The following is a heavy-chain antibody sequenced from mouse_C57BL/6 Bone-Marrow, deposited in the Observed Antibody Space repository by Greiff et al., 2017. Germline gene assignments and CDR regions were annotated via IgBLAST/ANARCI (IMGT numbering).Heavy chain of an antibody. D-gene: IGHD1-2*01. CDR1: GYTFTSYW. CDR2: IHPNSGST. V-gene: IGHV1-64*01. CDR3: ARPITTRDYFDY. Sequence: QLPGAELVKPGASVKLSCKASGYTFTSYWMHWVKQRPGQGLEWIGMIHPNSGSTNYNEKFKSKATLTVDKSSSTAYMQLSSLTSEDSAVYYCARPITTRDYFDYWGQGTTLTVSS. J-gene: IGHJ2*01.